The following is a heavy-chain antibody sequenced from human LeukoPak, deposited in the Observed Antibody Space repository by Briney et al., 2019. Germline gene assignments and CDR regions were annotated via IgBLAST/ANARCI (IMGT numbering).Heavy chain of an antibody. CDR3: VRDHILGYPDYFDS. Sequence: GRSLRLSCAASGFIFSNFPLHWVRQTPDKGLECVAIMSSDGNTKYYANSVRGRFTVSRDNSKNTVYLQMNSLRVEDTAVYYCVRDHILGYPDYFDSWGQGTLVTVSS. V-gene: IGHV3-30-3*01. D-gene: IGHD2-15*01. CDR2: MSSDGNTK. J-gene: IGHJ4*02. CDR1: GFIFSNFP.